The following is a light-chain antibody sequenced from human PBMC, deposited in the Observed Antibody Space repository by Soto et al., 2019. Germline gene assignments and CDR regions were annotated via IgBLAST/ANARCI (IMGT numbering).Light chain of an antibody. Sequence: QSALTKPASASGSPGQSIAISCIGSSSDVGGYNYVSWHQQHPGKAPKVVIYDVSNRPSGVSDRFSGSKSGNTASLTISGLQAEDEADYYCSSYTSSSTYVFGTGTKLTVL. CDR1: SSDVGGYNY. J-gene: IGLJ1*01. V-gene: IGLV2-14*01. CDR2: DVS. CDR3: SSYTSSSTYV.